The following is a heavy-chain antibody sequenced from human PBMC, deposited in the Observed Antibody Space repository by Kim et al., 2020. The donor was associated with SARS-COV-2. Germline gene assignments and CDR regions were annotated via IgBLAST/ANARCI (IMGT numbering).Heavy chain of an antibody. V-gene: IGHV3-11*01. J-gene: IGHJ4*02. CDR1: GFTFSDYY. CDR3: ARGGDYSGYYVYFDC. D-gene: IGHD3-22*01. Sequence: GGSLRLSCAASGFTFSDYYMSWIRQAPGKGLEWLSYISSSGTIYYADSVKGRFTISRDNSKNSLYLQMNYLRAEDTALYYCARGGDYSGYYVYFDCWGQGTLVTVSS. CDR2: ISSSGTI.